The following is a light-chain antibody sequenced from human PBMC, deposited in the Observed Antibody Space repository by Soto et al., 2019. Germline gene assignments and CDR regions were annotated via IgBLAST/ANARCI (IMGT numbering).Light chain of an antibody. CDR1: QSVSSSY. CDR3: QQYGSSLFT. V-gene: IGKV3-20*01. CDR2: GAS. Sequence: EIVLTQSPGTLSLSPGERATLSCRASQSVSSSYLAWYQQKPGQAPRLLIYGASSRATGIPDRFSGSASGTDFTLTISRLEPEDFAVYYCQQYGSSLFTFGPGTKVDIQ. J-gene: IGKJ3*01.